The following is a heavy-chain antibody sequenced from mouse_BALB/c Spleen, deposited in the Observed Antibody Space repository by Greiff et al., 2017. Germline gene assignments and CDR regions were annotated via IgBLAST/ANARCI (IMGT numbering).Heavy chain of an antibody. V-gene: IGHV3-6*02. J-gene: IGHJ3*01. CDR2: ISYDGSN. Sequence: EVQLQESGPGLVKPSQSLSLTCSVTGYSITSGYYWNWIRQFPGNKLEWMGYISYDGSNNYNPSLKNRISITRDTSKNQFFLKLNSVTTEDTATYYCARSPYDGYYAWFAYWGQGTLVTVSA. CDR3: ARSPYDGYYAWFAY. CDR1: GYSITSGYY. D-gene: IGHD2-3*01.